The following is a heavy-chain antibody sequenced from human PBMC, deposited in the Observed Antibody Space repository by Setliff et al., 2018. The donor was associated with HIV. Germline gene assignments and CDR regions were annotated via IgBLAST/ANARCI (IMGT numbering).Heavy chain of an antibody. V-gene: IGHV1-18*01. CDR2: INTHSGYT. J-gene: IGHJ4*02. CDR3: ARGKTWLRFLGY. D-gene: IGHD5-12*01. CDR1: GYTFNNYG. Sequence: GASVKVSCKASGYTFNNYGISWVRQAPGQGLEWMGWINTHSGYTNYAQNVQGRVTVTMDTSTSTAYMELRSLKSDDTAVYYCARGKTWLRFLGYWGQGPLVTVSS.